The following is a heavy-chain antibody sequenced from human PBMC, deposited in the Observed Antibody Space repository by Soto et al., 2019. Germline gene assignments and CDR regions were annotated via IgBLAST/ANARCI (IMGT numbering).Heavy chain of an antibody. CDR1: GYSVTSYW. CDR2: IYPGDSDT. Sequence: GESLKISCKGSGYSVTSYWIGWVRQMPGKGLEWMGIIYPGDSDTRYSPSFQGQVTISADKSISTAYLQWSSLKASDTAMYYCARRGYSYAHYYYYGMDVWGQGTTVTVSS. D-gene: IGHD5-18*01. V-gene: IGHV5-51*01. CDR3: ARRGYSYAHYYYYGMDV. J-gene: IGHJ6*02.